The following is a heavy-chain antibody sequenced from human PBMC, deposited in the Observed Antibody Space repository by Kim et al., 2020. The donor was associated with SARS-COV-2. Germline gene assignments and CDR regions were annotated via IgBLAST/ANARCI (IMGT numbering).Heavy chain of an antibody. D-gene: IGHD6-13*01. J-gene: IGHJ4*02. V-gene: IGHV3-30*02. Sequence: YYADSVKGRFTISRDNSKNTLYLQMNSLRAEDTAVYYCAKHSSAAGPFDYWGQGTLVTVSS. CDR3: AKHSSAAGPFDY.